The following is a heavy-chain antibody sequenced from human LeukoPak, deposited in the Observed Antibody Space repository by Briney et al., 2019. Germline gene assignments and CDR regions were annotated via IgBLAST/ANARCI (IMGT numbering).Heavy chain of an antibody. J-gene: IGHJ5*02. V-gene: IGHV4-4*07. Sequence: PSETLSLTCTVSGGSISGYYWSWIRQPAGKGLEWIGRIYTSGSTNYNPSLKSRVTMSVDTPKNQFSLKLSSVTAADTAVYYCARASPTTNKGAYGWFGPWGQGTLVTVSS. CDR3: ARASPTTNKGAYGWFGP. D-gene: IGHD1-14*01. CDR1: GGSISGYY. CDR2: IYTSGST.